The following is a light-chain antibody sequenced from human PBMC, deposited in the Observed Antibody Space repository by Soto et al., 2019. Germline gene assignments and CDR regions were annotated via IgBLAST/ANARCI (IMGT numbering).Light chain of an antibody. V-gene: IGKV3-11*01. J-gene: IGKJ4*01. CDR3: QQHISWPLT. Sequence: EIVLTQSPATLSLSPGARVTLSCRARKSVSSDLAWYPKKPGQATQLFVYDASNRHSGVPTRFSGSGSGTDFTLTISNLEPEDFAVYYCQQHISWPLTFGGGTKV. CDR2: DAS. CDR1: KSVSSD.